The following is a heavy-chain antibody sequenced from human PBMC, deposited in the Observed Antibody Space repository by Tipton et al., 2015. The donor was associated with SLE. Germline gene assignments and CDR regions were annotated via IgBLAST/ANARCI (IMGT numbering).Heavy chain of an antibody. J-gene: IGHJ4*02. V-gene: IGHV3-7*03. CDR2: IHQDGNEK. CDR1: GFTFSDYW. CDR3: ARAGGSGYDQVDY. D-gene: IGHD5-12*01. Sequence: GSLRLSCAASGFTFSDYWMSWVRQAPGKGLEWVANIHQDGNEKYYVDSVKGRFTVSRDNAKKSLYLQMNSLRAEDTALYYCARAGGSGYDQVDYWGQGTLVTVSS.